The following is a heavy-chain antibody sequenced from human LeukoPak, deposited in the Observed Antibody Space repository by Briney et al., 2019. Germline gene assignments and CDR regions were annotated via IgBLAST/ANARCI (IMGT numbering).Heavy chain of an antibody. CDR1: GGPIGPYY. CDR3: ARLDWRNFFDY. CDR2: IHYSGST. Sequence: PSETLSLTCAVSGGPIGPYYWSWIRQPPGKGLEWVGYIHYSGSTNHNPSLKSRVTISVDTSKSQFSLKLTSVTAADTAVYYCARLDWRNFFDYWGQGTQVTVSS. D-gene: IGHD3/OR15-3a*01. V-gene: IGHV4-59*08. J-gene: IGHJ4*02.